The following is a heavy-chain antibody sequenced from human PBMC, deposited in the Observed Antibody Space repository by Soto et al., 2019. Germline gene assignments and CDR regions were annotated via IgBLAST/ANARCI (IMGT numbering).Heavy chain of an antibody. J-gene: IGHJ4*02. V-gene: IGHV3-23*01. CDR3: AKDLLYYDYGSGSSFDY. Sequence: EVQLLESGGGLVQPGGSLRLSCAASGFTFSSYAMSWVRQAPGKGLEWVSGISGSGSSTYYADSVKGRFTISRDNSKNTLYLQMNSLRAEDTAVYYCAKDLLYYDYGSGSSFDYWGQGTLVTVSS. D-gene: IGHD3-10*01. CDR2: ISGSGSST. CDR1: GFTFSSYA.